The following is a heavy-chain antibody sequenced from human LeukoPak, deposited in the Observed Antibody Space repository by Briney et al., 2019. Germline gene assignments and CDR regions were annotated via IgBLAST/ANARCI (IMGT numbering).Heavy chain of an antibody. J-gene: IGHJ6*02. CDR2: IIPIFGIA. CDR3: ARVNFLSVGESKNGMDV. D-gene: IGHD3-10*01. CDR1: GGTFSSYA. V-gene: IGHV1-69*13. Sequence: SVKVSCKASGGTFSSYAISWVRQAPGQGLEWMGRIIPIFGIANYAQKFQGRVTITADESTSTAYMELSSLRSEDTAMYYCARVNFLSVGESKNGMDVWGQGTTVTVSS.